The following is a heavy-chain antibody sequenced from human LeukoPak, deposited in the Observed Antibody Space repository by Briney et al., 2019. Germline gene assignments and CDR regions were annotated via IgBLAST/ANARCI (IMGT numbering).Heavy chain of an antibody. V-gene: IGHV1-18*04. CDR2: ISPYNGNA. CDR3: ARDMKQWLVDAFDI. D-gene: IGHD6-19*01. J-gene: IGHJ3*02. CDR1: GYSFTNYG. Sequence: ASVKVSCKASGYSFTNYGISWVRQAPGQGLEWMGWISPYNGNANYAQNFQARVTLTTDTSTNTAYMDLRNLRSADTAVYYCARDMKQWLVDAFDIWGQGTMVTVSS.